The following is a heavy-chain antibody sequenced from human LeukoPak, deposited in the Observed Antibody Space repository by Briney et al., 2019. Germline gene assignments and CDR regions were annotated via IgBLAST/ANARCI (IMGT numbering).Heavy chain of an antibody. J-gene: IGHJ4*02. D-gene: IGHD3-22*01. CDR2: ISYDGSNK. V-gene: IGHV3-30*04. CDR1: GFTFSSYA. Sequence: GGSLRLSCAASGFTFSSYAMHWVRQAPGKGLEWVAVISYDGSNKYYADSVKGRFTISRDNSKNTLYLQMNSLRAEDTAVYYCAREDSSGSFVDYWGQGTLVTVSS. CDR3: AREDSSGSFVDY.